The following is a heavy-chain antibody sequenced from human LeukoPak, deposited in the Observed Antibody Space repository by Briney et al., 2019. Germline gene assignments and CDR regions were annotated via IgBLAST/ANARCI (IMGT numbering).Heavy chain of an antibody. V-gene: IGHV1-8*01. J-gene: IGHJ4*02. Sequence: ASVKVSCKASGYTFTSYDINWVRQATGQGLEWMGWMNPNSGNTGYAQKFQGRVTMTRNTPISTAYMELSSLRSEDTAVYYCARVYYDSSGPTQGFDYWGQGTLVTVSS. CDR1: GYTFTSYD. D-gene: IGHD3-22*01. CDR3: ARVYYDSSGPTQGFDY. CDR2: MNPNSGNT.